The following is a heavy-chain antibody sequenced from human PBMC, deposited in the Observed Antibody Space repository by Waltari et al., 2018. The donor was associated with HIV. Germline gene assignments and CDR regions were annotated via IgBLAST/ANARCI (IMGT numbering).Heavy chain of an antibody. CDR1: GFPFIRYA. V-gene: IGHV3-30*02. CDR3: ARKNGELSLSRGLFDY. CDR2: IRYDESNK. D-gene: IGHD3-16*02. J-gene: IGHJ4*02. Sequence: QVQLVEPGGGGVQPRASVSVSCPPSGFPFIRYALHWVRQAPGKGREWVAFIRYDESNKYCADAVKGRFTISRDNSKNTLYMQMNSLRAEDTAVYYCARKNGELSLSRGLFDYWGQGTLVTVSS.